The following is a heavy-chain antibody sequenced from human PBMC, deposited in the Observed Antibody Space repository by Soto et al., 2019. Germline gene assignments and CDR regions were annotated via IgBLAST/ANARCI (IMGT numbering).Heavy chain of an antibody. Sequence: SETLSLTCTVSGGSISSYYWSWIRQPPGKGLEWIGYIHYSGSTNYNPSLKSRVTISVDTSKNQFSLKLSSVTAADTAVYYCARGLQVPAAMYYYYYYMDVWGKGTTVTVSS. CDR2: IHYSGST. CDR1: GGSISSYY. J-gene: IGHJ6*03. V-gene: IGHV4-59*01. CDR3: ARGLQVPAAMYYYYYYMDV. D-gene: IGHD2-2*01.